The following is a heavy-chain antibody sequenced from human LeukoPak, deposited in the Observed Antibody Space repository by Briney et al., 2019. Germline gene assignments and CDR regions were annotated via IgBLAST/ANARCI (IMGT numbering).Heavy chain of an antibody. V-gene: IGHV1-2*02. CDR2: INPNSGGT. Sequence: GASVKVSCKASGYTFTGYYMHWVRQAPGQGLEWMEWINPNSGGTNYAQKFQGRVTMTRDTSISTAYMELSRLRSDDTAVYYCATSRDYYDSSGYYLDFDYWGQGTLVTVSS. CDR1: GYTFTGYY. J-gene: IGHJ4*02. CDR3: ATSRDYYDSSGYYLDFDY. D-gene: IGHD3-22*01.